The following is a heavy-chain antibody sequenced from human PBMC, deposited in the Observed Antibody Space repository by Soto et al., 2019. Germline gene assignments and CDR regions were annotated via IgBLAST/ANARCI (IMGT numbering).Heavy chain of an antibody. CDR1: GASMSTSAYY. D-gene: IGHD1-26*01. CDR3: ARHVSVVGRRGYFDY. CDR2: IYYSGST. Sequence: NPSETLSLTCTVSGASMSTSAYYWSWIRQHPGKGLEWIGYIYYSGSTFYNPSLMSRVTISVDTSKHQFSLKMTSVTAADTAVYYCARHVSVVGRRGYFDYWGLGTLVTVSS. J-gene: IGHJ4*02. V-gene: IGHV4-31*03.